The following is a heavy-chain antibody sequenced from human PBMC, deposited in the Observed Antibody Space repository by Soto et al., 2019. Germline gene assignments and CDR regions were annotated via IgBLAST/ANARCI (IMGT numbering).Heavy chain of an antibody. D-gene: IGHD6-19*01. CDR1: GFTFSGSA. CDR2: IRSKANSYAT. V-gene: IGHV3-73*02. CDR3: TRHTPSGWSISARGMDV. Sequence: EVQLVESGGGLVQPGGSLKLSCAASGFTFSGSAMHWVRQASGKGLEWVGRIRSKANSYATAYAASVKGRFTISREDSKNTAYLQMNSLKTEDTAVYYCTRHTPSGWSISARGMDVWGQGTTVTVSS. J-gene: IGHJ6*02.